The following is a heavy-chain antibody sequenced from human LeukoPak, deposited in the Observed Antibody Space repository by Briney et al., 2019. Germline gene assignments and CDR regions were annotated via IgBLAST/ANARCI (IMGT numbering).Heavy chain of an antibody. V-gene: IGHV3-48*01. CDR2: ISSSSLTI. Sequence: PGGSLRLSCAASGFTFSSYSMNWVRQAPGKGLEWVSLISSSSLTIYYTDSVKGRFTISRDNAKNSLYLQMNSLRAEDTAVYYCARGRDSSGWYGGIDYWGQGTLVTVSS. CDR1: GFTFSSYS. CDR3: ARGRDSSGWYGGIDY. D-gene: IGHD6-19*01. J-gene: IGHJ4*02.